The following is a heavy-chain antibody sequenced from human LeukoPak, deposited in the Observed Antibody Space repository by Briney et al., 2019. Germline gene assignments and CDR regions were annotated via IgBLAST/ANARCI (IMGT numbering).Heavy chain of an antibody. J-gene: IGHJ4*02. CDR3: AGAGIDNALDY. CDR1: GFTFNKYG. Sequence: GGSLRPSCAATGFTFNKYGMNWVRQAPGKGLEWVAIIWYDGSNKYFADSVMGRFTISKDNSKNTVYLQMNSLRIEDTAVYHCAGAGIDNALDYWGPGTQVTVSS. V-gene: IGHV3-33*01. D-gene: IGHD2-2*01. CDR2: IWYDGSNK.